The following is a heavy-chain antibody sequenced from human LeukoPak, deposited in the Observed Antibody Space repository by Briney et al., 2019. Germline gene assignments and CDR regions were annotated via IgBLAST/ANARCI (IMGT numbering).Heavy chain of an antibody. CDR2: IKSKTDGGTT. V-gene: IGHV3-15*01. CDR1: GLTFSNAW. CDR3: TTDQDSGSYYPHTNHNY. J-gene: IGHJ4*02. Sequence: EAGGSLRLSCAASGLTFSNAWMSWVRQAPGKGLEWVGRIKSKTDGGTTDYAAPVNGRFTISRDDSKNTLYLQMNSLKTEDTAVYYCTTDQDSGSYYPHTNHNYWGQGTLVTVSS. D-gene: IGHD1-26*01.